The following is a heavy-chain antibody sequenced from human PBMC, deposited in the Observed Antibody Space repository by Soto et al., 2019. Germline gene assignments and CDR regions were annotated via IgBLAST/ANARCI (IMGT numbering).Heavy chain of an antibody. Sequence: QVQLQQWGAGLLKPSETLSLTCAVYGGSFSGYYWSWIRQPPRKGLEWIGEINHSGSTNYNPSLKSRVTISVDTSKNRFSLKLSSVTAADTAVYYCASGWLVRRFDYWGQGTLVTVSS. CDR1: GGSFSGYY. J-gene: IGHJ4*02. CDR2: INHSGST. D-gene: IGHD6-19*01. CDR3: ASGWLVRRFDY. V-gene: IGHV4-34*01.